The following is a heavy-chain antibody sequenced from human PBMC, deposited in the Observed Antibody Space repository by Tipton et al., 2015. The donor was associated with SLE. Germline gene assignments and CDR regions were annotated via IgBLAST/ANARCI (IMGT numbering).Heavy chain of an antibody. Sequence: QSGPEVKKPGASVKVSCKASGYTFTGYYMHWVRQAPGQGLEWMGRINPNSGGTNYAQKFQGRVTMTRDTSISTAYMELSRLRSDDTAVYYCARDRVSGWFHFDYWGQGTLVTVSS. D-gene: IGHD6-19*01. V-gene: IGHV1-2*06. CDR2: INPNSGGT. CDR1: GYTFTGYY. J-gene: IGHJ4*02. CDR3: ARDRVSGWFHFDY.